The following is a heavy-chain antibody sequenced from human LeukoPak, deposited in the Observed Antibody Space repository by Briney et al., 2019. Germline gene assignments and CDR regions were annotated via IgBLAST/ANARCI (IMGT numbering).Heavy chain of an antibody. D-gene: IGHD3-10*01. CDR2: ISYDGSNK. V-gene: IGHV3-30*04. CDR3: ARTADMVRGVSFDY. Sequence: GRSLRLSCAASGFTFSSYAMHWVSQARGKGLEWVAVISYDGSNKYYADSVKGRFTISRDNSKTTLYLQMNSLRAEDTAVYYCARTADMVRGVSFDYWGQGTLVTVSS. J-gene: IGHJ4*02. CDR1: GFTFSSYA.